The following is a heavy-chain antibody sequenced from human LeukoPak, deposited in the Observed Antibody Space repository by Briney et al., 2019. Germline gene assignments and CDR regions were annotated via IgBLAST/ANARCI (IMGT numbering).Heavy chain of an antibody. Sequence: SETLSLTCAVSGGSVNSGPYSWSWSRQPPGKGLEWVGYIYQTGTTYYNPSLKSRVAISVDRSKNQFPLNLTSVTAADTAVYYCARGTPTVTTWFDPWGQGILVTVSS. V-gene: IGHV4-30-2*01. J-gene: IGHJ5*02. D-gene: IGHD4-17*01. CDR3: ARGTPTVTTWFDP. CDR2: IYQTGTT. CDR1: GGSVNSGPYS.